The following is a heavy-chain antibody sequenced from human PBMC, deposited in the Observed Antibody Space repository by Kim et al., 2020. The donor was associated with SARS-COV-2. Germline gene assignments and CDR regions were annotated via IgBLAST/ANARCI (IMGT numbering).Heavy chain of an antibody. CDR3: ARGHKAANSSSFDY. CDR1: GGSFSGYY. CDR2: INHSGST. V-gene: IGHV4-34*01. D-gene: IGHD2-15*01. Sequence: SETLSLTCAVYGGSFSGYYWSWIRQPPGKGLEWIGEINHSGSTNYNPSLKSRVTISVDTSKNQFSLKLSSVTAADTAVYYCARGHKAANSSSFDYWGQGTLVTVSS. J-gene: IGHJ4*02.